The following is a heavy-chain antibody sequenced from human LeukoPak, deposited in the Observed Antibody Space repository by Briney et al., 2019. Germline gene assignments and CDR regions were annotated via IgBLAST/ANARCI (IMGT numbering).Heavy chain of an antibody. CDR1: GFTFSSYW. J-gene: IGHJ4*02. CDR2: INTDGSST. Sequence: GGSLRLSCAASGFTFSSYWMHWVRQAPGKGLVWASRINTDGSSTSYADSVKGRFTISRDNAKNTLSLQLNSLRGEDTAVYYCAKDGNTWSIDYWGQGTLVTVSS. D-gene: IGHD6-13*01. CDR3: AKDGNTWSIDY. V-gene: IGHV3-74*01.